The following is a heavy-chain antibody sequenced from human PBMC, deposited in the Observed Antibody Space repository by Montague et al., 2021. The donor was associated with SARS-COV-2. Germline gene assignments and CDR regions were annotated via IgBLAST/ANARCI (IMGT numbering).Heavy chain of an antibody. CDR2: INHSGST. CDR1: GGSFSGYY. J-gene: IGHJ6*02. CDR3: VGGRRILLWFGEVLSGGDYYGMDV. D-gene: IGHD3-10*01. Sequence: SETLSLTRAVYGGSFSGYYWSWIRQPPGKGLEWIGEINHSGSTTYNPSLKSRVTISVDTSTNQFSLKLSSVTAADTAVYYCVGGRRILLWFGEVLSGGDYYGMDVWGQGTTVTVSS. V-gene: IGHV4-34*07.